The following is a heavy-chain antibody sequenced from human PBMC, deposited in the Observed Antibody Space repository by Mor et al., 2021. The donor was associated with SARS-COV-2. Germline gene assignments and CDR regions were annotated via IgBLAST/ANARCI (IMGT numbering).Heavy chain of an antibody. V-gene: IGHV1-46*03. D-gene: IGHD2-21*02. J-gene: IGHJ4*02. Sequence: SYAQKFEGRVTMTRDTSTSTVYMEVSSLRSEDTAVYYCAGGDGDSFDSWGQGTLVTVSS. CDR3: AGGDGDSFDS.